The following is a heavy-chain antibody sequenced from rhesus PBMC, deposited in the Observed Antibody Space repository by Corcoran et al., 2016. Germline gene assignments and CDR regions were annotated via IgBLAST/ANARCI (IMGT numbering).Heavy chain of an antibody. CDR1: GGSIPSNY. CDR2: IYGSGMII. Sequence: QLQLQESGPGLVKPSETLSVTCAVSGGSIPSNYWSWIRQPPGKGLAWIGRIYGSGMIINYHPPLKSRVALSLDTAKNQVSLKVNSVTAADTAVYYCARHGPNYSGSYYQNWYFDLWGPGTPITISS. D-gene: IGHD3-16*01. V-gene: IGHV4-169*01. CDR3: ARHGPNYSGSYYQNWYFDL. J-gene: IGHJ2*01.